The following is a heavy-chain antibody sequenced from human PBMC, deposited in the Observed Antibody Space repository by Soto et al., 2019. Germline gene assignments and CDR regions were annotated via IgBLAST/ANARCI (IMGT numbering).Heavy chain of an antibody. D-gene: IGHD3-3*01. CDR1: GLTFTDYW. CDR3: ARGSPQFWQLFDN. Sequence: GSLRLSCVTYGLTFTDYWMSWVRQAPGKGLEWVANIKQDESEKNYLDSVKGRFTISRDNAKNSLYLQMNSLRAEDTGVYYCARGSPQFWQLFDNWGQGALVTVSS. CDR2: IKQDESEK. J-gene: IGHJ4*02. V-gene: IGHV3-7*03.